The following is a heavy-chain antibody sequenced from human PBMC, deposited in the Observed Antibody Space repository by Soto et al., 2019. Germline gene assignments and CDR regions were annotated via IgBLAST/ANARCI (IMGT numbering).Heavy chain of an antibody. CDR1: GLTISDAW. Sequence: EVQLVESGGGLIYPGGSLRLSCAASGLTISDAWMNWVRQAPGKGLEWVGRIKTNTEGGTTDYAAAVKGRFIVSRDDSKNTLYLPMNSLTIEDTAVYYCTTGAVEGVWGPGTTVIVSS. CDR2: IKTNTEGGTT. J-gene: IGHJ6*02. V-gene: IGHV3-15*07. D-gene: IGHD2-15*01. CDR3: TTGAVEGV.